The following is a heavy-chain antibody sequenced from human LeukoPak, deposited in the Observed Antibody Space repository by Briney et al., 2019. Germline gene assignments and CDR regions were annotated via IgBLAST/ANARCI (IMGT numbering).Heavy chain of an antibody. CDR3: AREYSSSGSNPYYYYYMDV. V-gene: IGHV1-46*01. CDR2: INPSGGST. Sequence: ASVKVSCKASGYTFTSYYMHWVRQAPGQGLEWMGIINPSGGSTSYEQKFQGRVTMTRDMSTSTVYMELSSLRSEDTAVYYCAREYSSSGSNPYYYYYMDVWGKGTTVTVSS. D-gene: IGHD6-6*01. CDR1: GYTFTSYY. J-gene: IGHJ6*03.